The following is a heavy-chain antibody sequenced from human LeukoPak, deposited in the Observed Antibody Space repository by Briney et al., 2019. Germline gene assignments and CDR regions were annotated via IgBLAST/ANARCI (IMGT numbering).Heavy chain of an antibody. J-gene: IGHJ5*02. CDR3: ARDSNRLTYYDFWSGYPRRRWFDP. CDR1: GYTFTSYD. Sequence: ASVKVSCKASGYTFTSYDINWVRQATGQGLEWMGWMNPNSGNTVYAQKFQGRVTMTRNTSISTAYMELSSLRSEDTAVYYCARDSNRLTYYDFWSGYPRRRWFDPWGQGTLVTVSS. V-gene: IGHV1-8*01. CDR2: MNPNSGNT. D-gene: IGHD3-3*01.